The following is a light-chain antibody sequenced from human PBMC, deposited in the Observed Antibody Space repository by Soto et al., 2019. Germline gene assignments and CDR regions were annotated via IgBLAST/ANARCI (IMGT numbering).Light chain of an antibody. CDR1: QSVTSN. CDR2: RAS. J-gene: IGKJ4*01. CDR3: QQRSNWPLLT. Sequence: EVVMTQSPGAVSVSPGERATLSCRASQSVTSNVAWYQQKPGQAPRLLIYRASARATGVPARFSGSGSGTEFTLTISSLQSEDFAVYYCQQRSNWPLLTFGGGTKVEIK. V-gene: IGKV3-15*01.